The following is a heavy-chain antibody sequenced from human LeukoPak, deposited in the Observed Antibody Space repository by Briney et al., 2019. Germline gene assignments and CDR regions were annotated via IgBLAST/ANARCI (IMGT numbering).Heavy chain of an antibody. D-gene: IGHD3-10*01. J-gene: IGHJ4*02. Sequence: PGGSLTLSCAASGFIFSSYPMSWLRQSPGKGLEWDSAISGTAENTYYADSVKGRFSISRDNSRNTVHLQMNSLRPEDTAVYYCANQRGGFWGQGTLVTVSS. CDR3: ANQRGGF. V-gene: IGHV3-23*01. CDR1: GFIFSSYP. CDR2: ISGTAENT.